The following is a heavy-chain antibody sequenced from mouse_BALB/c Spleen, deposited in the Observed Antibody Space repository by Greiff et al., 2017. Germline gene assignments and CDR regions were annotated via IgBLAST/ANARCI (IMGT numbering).Heavy chain of an antibody. J-gene: IGHJ2*01. CDR3: ATFITTVVDY. CDR1: GFTFSSYA. V-gene: IGHV5-6-5*01. CDR2: ISSGGST. D-gene: IGHD1-1*01. Sequence: EVQVVESGGGLVKPGGSLKLSCAASGFTFSSYAMSWVRQTPEKRLEWVASISSGGSTYYPDSVKGRFTISRDNARNILYLQMSSLRSEDTAMYYCATFITTVVDYWGQGTTLTVSS.